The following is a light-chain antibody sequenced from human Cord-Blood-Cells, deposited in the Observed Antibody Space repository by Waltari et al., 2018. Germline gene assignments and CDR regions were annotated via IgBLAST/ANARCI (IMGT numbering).Light chain of an antibody. Sequence: SYELTQPPSVSVSPGQTASITCSGDKLGDKYACWYQQKPGQSPVLVIYQDSKRPSGIPARFSGSNSVNTATLTISGTQAMDEADYYCQAWDSSTGVFGGGTKLTVL. CDR2: QDS. J-gene: IGLJ3*02. V-gene: IGLV3-1*01. CDR1: KLGDKY. CDR3: QAWDSSTGV.